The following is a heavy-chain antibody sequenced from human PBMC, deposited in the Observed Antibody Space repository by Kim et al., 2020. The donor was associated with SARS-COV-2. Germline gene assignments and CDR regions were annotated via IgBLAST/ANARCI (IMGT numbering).Heavy chain of an antibody. CDR2: INVYSGIT. D-gene: IGHD4-17*01. CDR3: VYGDSGGDY. J-gene: IGHJ4*02. CDR1: GHTFSGYG. Sequence: ASVKVSCKASGHTFSGYGFNWVRQAPGQGLEWMGWINVYSGITKYAQKVQGRATVTTDTRTSTAYMELRSLRSDDTAFYYCVYGDSGGDYWGKGTLVTVSS. V-gene: IGHV1-18*01.